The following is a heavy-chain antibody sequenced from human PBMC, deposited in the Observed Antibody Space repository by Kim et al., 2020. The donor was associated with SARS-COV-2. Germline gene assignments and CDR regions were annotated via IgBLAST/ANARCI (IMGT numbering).Heavy chain of an antibody. V-gene: IGHV1-18*01. D-gene: IGHD5-18*01. J-gene: IGHJ4*02. CDR3: ARDLLPRGYSYGYDY. Sequence: QKRQGRVTMTTDTSTRTAYMKLRSLRSDDTAVYYCARDLLPRGYSYGYDYWGQGTLVTVSS.